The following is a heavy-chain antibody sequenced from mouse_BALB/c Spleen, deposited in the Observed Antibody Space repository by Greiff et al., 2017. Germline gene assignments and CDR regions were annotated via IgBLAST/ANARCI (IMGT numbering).Heavy chain of an antibody. CDR2: IRSDGST. V-gene: IGHV2-6-2*01. Sequence: QVQLKESGPDLVAPSQSLSITCTVSGFSLTSYGVHWVRQPPGKGLEWLVVIRSDGSTTYNSALKSRLSISKNNSKSQVFLKMNSLQTDDTAMYYCARQGDNAYGEGAMDYWGQGTSVTVSS. D-gene: IGHD2-2*01. CDR1: GFSLTSYG. CDR3: ARQGDNAYGEGAMDY. J-gene: IGHJ4*01.